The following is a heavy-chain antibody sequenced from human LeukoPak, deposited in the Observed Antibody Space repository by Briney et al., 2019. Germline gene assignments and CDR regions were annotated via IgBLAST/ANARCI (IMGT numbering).Heavy chain of an antibody. Sequence: GGSLRLSCAASGFTFRNFGMSWVRQAPGKGPEWVSIISATIGSTFYADSVKGRFTISRDNSKNTMYLQMNSLRAEDTAVYYCAKRGGYDSTGHYFDSWGQGTLVTVSS. D-gene: IGHD3-22*01. CDR3: AKRGGYDSTGHYFDS. J-gene: IGHJ4*02. CDR1: GFTFRNFG. CDR2: ISATIGST. V-gene: IGHV3-23*01.